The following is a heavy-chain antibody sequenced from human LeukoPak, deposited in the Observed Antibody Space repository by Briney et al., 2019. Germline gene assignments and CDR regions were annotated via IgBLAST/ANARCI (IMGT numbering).Heavy chain of an antibody. CDR2: IYYSGST. V-gene: IGHV4-59*01. Sequence: PGGSLRLSCGASGFTFSTYGMHWIRQPPGKGLEWIGYIYYSGSTNYSPSLKSRVTISVDTSKNQFSLKLSSVTAADTAVYYCARSEYSYGADAFDIWGQGTMVTVSS. J-gene: IGHJ3*02. D-gene: IGHD5-18*01. CDR3: ARSEYSYGADAFDI. CDR1: GFTFSTYG.